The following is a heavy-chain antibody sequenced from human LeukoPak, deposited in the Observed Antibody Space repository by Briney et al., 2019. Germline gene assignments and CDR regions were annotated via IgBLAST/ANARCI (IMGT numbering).Heavy chain of an antibody. Sequence: GASVKVSCKASGYTFTTYYMHWVRQAPGQGLEWMGIINPSGGTTSYAQQFQGRVTRTRDTSTSTVYMELSSLRSEDTAVYFCARDWGQQLGRDCFDYWGQGTLVTVPS. J-gene: IGHJ4*02. D-gene: IGHD6-13*01. CDR2: INPSGGTT. CDR3: ARDWGQQLGRDCFDY. V-gene: IGHV1-46*01. CDR1: GYTFTTYY.